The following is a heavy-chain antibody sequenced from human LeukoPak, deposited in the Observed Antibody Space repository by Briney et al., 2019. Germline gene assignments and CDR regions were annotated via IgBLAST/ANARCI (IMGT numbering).Heavy chain of an antibody. J-gene: IGHJ6*02. V-gene: IGHV4-34*01. Sequence: SETLSLTCAVYGGSFSGYYWSWIRQPPGKGLEWIGEINHSGSTNYNPSLKSRVTISVDTSKNQFSLKLSSVTAADTAVYHCARGARDVGYYYGSGSYYYYYGMDVWGQGTTVTVSS. D-gene: IGHD3-10*01. CDR1: GGSFSGYY. CDR3: ARGARDVGYYYGSGSYYYYYGMDV. CDR2: INHSGST.